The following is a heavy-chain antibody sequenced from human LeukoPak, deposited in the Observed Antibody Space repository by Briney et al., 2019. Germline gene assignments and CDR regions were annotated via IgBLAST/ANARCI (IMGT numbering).Heavy chain of an antibody. CDR3: AKTPYLYCSGGSCAWFDP. D-gene: IGHD2-15*01. CDR2: ISYDGSNK. Sequence: QPGRSLRLSCAASGFTFSSYGMHWVRQAPGKGLEWVAVISYDGSNKYYADSVKGRFTISRDNSKNTLYLQMNSLRAEDTAVYYCAKTPYLYCSGGSCAWFDPWGQGTLVTVSS. CDR1: GFTFSSYG. V-gene: IGHV3-30*18. J-gene: IGHJ5*02.